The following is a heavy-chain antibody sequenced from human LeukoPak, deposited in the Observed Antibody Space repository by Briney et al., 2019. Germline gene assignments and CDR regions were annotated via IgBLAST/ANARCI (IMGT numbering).Heavy chain of an antibody. CDR3: AREGGYSSSWSRLGMDV. CDR2: INTNTGNP. Sequence: ASAKVSCKASGYTFTSYAMNWVRQAPGQGLEWMGWINTNTGNPTYAQGFTGRFVFSLDTSVSTAYLQISSLKAEDTAVYYCAREGGYSSSWSRLGMDVWGQGTTVTVSS. V-gene: IGHV7-4-1*02. D-gene: IGHD6-13*01. CDR1: GYTFTSYA. J-gene: IGHJ6*02.